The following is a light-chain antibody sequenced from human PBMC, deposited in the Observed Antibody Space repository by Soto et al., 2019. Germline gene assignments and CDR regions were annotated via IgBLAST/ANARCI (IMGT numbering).Light chain of an antibody. CDR1: GSNIGTFY. CDR3: TAWDDNLSAVL. Sequence: QSVLTQSPSTSATPGQAVSISCSGGGSNIGTFYVSWYQHVPGTAPRLLIYANNQRPSGVPDRFSGSKSGTSASLAISGLPSEDEAYYYCTAWDDNLSAVLFGGGTKGTVL. J-gene: IGLJ2*01. CDR2: ANN. V-gene: IGLV1-47*02.